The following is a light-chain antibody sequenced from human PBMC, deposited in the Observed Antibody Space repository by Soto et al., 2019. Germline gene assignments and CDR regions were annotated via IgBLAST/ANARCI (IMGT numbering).Light chain of an antibody. CDR1: TSDIGTYDY. Sequence: QSALTQPASVSGSPGQSITISCTGTTSDIGTYDYVSWYKQHPDKAPKLIIYDVNSRPSGISHRFSGSKSGNTASLTVSGLQPEDEGYYYCSSYTTTYSLVFGGGTKLTVL. CDR2: DVN. CDR3: SSYTTTYSLV. V-gene: IGLV2-14*03. J-gene: IGLJ2*01.